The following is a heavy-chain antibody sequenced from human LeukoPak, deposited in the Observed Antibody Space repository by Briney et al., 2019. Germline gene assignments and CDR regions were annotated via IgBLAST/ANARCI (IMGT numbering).Heavy chain of an antibody. CDR3: ARPHDYGGNSGGYWFDP. V-gene: IGHV4-38-2*01. Sequence: PSETLSLTCAVSGYSISSGYYWGWIQQPPGKGLEWIGSIYHSGSTYYNPSLKSRVTISVDTSKNQFSLKLSSVTAADTAVYYCARPHDYGGNSGGYWFDPWGQGTLVTVSS. D-gene: IGHD4-23*01. J-gene: IGHJ5*02. CDR2: IYHSGST. CDR1: GYSISSGYY.